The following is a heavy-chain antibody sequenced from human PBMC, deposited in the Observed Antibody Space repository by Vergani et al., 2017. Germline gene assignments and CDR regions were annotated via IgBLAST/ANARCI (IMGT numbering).Heavy chain of an antibody. J-gene: IGHJ3*02. CDR3: VTDNLNGMYFLAFDI. CDR2: INSKSDGGTT. Sequence: EVQLLESGGSLKQPGGSVRLSCAASGFTFSTYAMHWVRQAPGKGLEWVGRINSKSDGGTTQYSALVNGRFAISRDESESRVFLQMNSLKTEDTGIYYYVTDNLNGMYFLAFDIWGHGTSVTVS. V-gene: IGHV3-15*01. D-gene: IGHD1-20*01. CDR1: GFTFSTYA.